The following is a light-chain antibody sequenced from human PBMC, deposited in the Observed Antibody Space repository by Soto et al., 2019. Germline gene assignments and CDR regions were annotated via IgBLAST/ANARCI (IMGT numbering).Light chain of an antibody. J-gene: IGLJ1*01. CDR2: DVS. CDR1: SRVVGGYNY. Sequence: QSVLTQPASVSGSPGQSITISCTGTSRVVGGYNYVSWYQQHPGKVPKLMIYDVSNRPSGVSYRFSGSKSGNTASLTISGLQADDEADYYCSSYTSSSTRVFGTWTKVTVL. CDR3: SSYTSSSTRV. V-gene: IGLV2-14*03.